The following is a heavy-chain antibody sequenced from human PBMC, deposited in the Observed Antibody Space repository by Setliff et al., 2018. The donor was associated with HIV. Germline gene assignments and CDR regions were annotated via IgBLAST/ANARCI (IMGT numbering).Heavy chain of an antibody. Sequence: GGSLRLSCVASGFTFNSYSMSWVRQAPGKGLEWVGRIKSKTDGGTTDYAAPVKGRFTISRDDSKNTLYLQMNSLKTEDTAVYYCTTTYYYDSSGYYPFDYWGQGTLVTVSS. CDR2: IKSKTDGGTT. J-gene: IGHJ4*02. CDR3: TTTYYYDSSGYYPFDY. D-gene: IGHD3-22*01. V-gene: IGHV3-15*01. CDR1: GFTFNSYS.